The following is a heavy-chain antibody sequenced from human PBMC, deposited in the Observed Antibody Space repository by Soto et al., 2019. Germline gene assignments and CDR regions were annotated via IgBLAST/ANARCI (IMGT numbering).Heavy chain of an antibody. Sequence: EVQLLESGGGLVQPGGSLRRSCAAPGFTFSSYAMSWVRQAPGQGLEWVSAISGSGGSTYYADSVKGRFTISRDNSKNTLYLQMNSLSAEDTAVYYCAKVLTYYDILGAFDIWGQGTMVTVSS. CDR3: AKVLTYYDILGAFDI. CDR2: ISGSGGST. J-gene: IGHJ3*02. V-gene: IGHV3-23*01. D-gene: IGHD3-9*01. CDR1: GFTFSSYA.